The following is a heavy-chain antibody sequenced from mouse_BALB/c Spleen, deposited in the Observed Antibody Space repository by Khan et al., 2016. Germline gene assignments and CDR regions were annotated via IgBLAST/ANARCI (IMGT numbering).Heavy chain of an antibody. CDR1: GYAFSGYW. V-gene: IGHV1-80*01. D-gene: IGHD2-14*01. CDR2: IYPGDGDT. J-gene: IGHJ3*01. Sequence: VQLQESGAELVRPGSSVKISCKASGYAFSGYWMNWVKQRPGQGLEWIGQIYPGDGDTNYNGKFKGKATLTADKSSSTAYMQLSSLTSEVSAVYLCARGTPFASWGQGTLVTVSA. CDR3: ARGTPFAS.